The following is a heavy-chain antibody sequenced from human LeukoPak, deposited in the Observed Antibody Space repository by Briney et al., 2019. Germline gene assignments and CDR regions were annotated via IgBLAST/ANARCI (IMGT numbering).Heavy chain of an antibody. CDR2: ISYDGSNK. CDR1: GFTFSSYG. Sequence: GRSLRLSCAASGFTFSSYGLHWVRQAAGKGLEWVAVISYDGSNKYYADSVKGRFTISRDNSKNTLYLQMNILRAEDTAVYYCAKAPTSNSSGWYNFDYWGQGTLVTVSS. CDR3: AKAPTSNSSGWYNFDY. D-gene: IGHD6-19*01. V-gene: IGHV3-30*18. J-gene: IGHJ4*02.